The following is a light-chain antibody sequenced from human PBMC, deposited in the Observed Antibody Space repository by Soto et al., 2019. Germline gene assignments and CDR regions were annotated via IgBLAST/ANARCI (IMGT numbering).Light chain of an antibody. V-gene: IGKV3-11*01. J-gene: IGKJ1*01. CDR3: QQRTKWRT. CDR2: DAS. CDR1: QSVSSS. Sequence: EIVFTQSPATLSLSPGERPTLSYRDSQSVSSSLAWYQQTPGQAPRLLIYDASNRATGIPGRIGGSGSRTVFTLTISSIAPEYSAYYYYQQRTKWRTFGQGTQVDIK.